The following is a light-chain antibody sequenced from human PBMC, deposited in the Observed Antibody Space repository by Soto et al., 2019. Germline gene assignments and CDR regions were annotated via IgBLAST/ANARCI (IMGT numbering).Light chain of an antibody. J-gene: IGKJ5*01. CDR2: GAS. CDR3: QHYGRSPPIT. Sequence: EVVLTQSPGTLSLSPGERATLSCRASQSVSSSYVVWYQQKPGQAPSLLIYGASSRATGIPDRFSGSASGDKFTLTISRLEPEDFAVYYCQHYGRSPPITFGQGTRLEIK. V-gene: IGKV3-20*01. CDR1: QSVSSSY.